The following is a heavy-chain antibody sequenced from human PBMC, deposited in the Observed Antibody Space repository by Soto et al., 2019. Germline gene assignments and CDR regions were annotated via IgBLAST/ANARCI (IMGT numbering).Heavy chain of an antibody. D-gene: IGHD5-12*01. J-gene: IGHJ4*02. CDR1: GYTFTGYY. V-gene: IGHV1-2*02. CDR3: VRDLVTTIGDFDY. Sequence: QVQLVQSGAEVKRSGASVKVSCKPSGYTFTGYYIHWVRQAPGQGLEWMGWINPNSGATNYAQKFQGRVTRTSDTSMSTAYVELARLRSDDTAVYYCVRDLVTTIGDFDYWGQGTLVTVSS. CDR2: INPNSGAT.